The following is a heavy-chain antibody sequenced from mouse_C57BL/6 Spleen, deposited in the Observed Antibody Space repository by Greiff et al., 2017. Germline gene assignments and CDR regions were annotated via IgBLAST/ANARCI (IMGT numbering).Heavy chain of an antibody. V-gene: IGHV1-15*01. CDR1: GYTFTDYE. Sequence: QVQLKQSGAELVRPGASVTLSCKASGYTFTDYEMHWVKQTPVHGLEWIGAIDPETGGTAYNQKFKGKAILTADKSSSTAYMELRSLTSEDSAVYYCTKDYDGYFDYWGQGTTLTVSS. D-gene: IGHD2-3*01. CDR2: IDPETGGT. J-gene: IGHJ2*01. CDR3: TKDYDGYFDY.